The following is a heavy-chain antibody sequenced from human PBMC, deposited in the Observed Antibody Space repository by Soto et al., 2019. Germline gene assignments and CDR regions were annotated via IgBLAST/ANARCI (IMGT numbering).Heavy chain of an antibody. J-gene: IGHJ5*02. CDR3: AREKGYCSSTSCYTRFNWFDP. CDR2: IYYSGST. V-gene: IGHV4-61*01. CDR1: GGSVSSGSYY. Sequence: QVQLQESGPGLVKPSETLSLTCTVPGGSVSSGSYYWSWIRQPPGKGLEWIGYIYYSGSTNYNPPLKSRVTISLDTSKNQFSLKMRSVTAADTAVYYCAREKGYCSSTSCYTRFNWFDPWGQGTLVTVSS. D-gene: IGHD2-2*02.